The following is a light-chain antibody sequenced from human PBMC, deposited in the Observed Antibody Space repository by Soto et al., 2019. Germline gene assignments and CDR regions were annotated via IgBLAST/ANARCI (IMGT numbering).Light chain of an antibody. CDR1: QNVNSY. V-gene: IGKV3-11*01. Sequence: EIVLTQSPATLSLSPGERATLSCRASQNVNSYLAWYQQKPGQAPRLLIYDASNTATGVPARFSGSGSGTDFTLTISSLEPEDFAGYYCQQRRNWPLTFGGGTKVEIK. CDR2: DAS. CDR3: QQRRNWPLT. J-gene: IGKJ4*01.